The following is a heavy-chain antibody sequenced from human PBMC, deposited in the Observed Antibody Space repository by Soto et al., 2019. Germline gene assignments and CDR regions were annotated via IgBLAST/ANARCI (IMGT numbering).Heavy chain of an antibody. CDR3: RTYCGANCDREY. Sequence: EVQLVESGGGLVQPGGSMKLSCVASGFTFSESAVYWVRQASGKGLEWVGRMRSKANSYATIYAESVKGRFTISRDDSKHTAYLHRNRLNTEDAAVYDCRTYCGANCDREYWGQGTLVTVPS. J-gene: IGHJ4*02. V-gene: IGHV3-73*02. CDR1: GFTFSESA. D-gene: IGHD2-21*02. CDR2: MRSKANSYAT.